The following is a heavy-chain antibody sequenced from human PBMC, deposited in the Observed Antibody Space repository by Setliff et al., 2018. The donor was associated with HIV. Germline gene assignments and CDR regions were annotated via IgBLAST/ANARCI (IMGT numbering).Heavy chain of an antibody. Sequence: SETLSLTCTVSGGSVSSSTTYYWGWIRQPPGKGLEWIGSMYYTGSSYYNPTLKSRVTISVDTSKTQFSLKVNSVTATDTAVYYCASHNGGWNYYLDYWGQGTLVTVSS. CDR2: MYYTGSS. J-gene: IGHJ4*02. CDR1: GGSVSSSTTYY. V-gene: IGHV4-39*01. D-gene: IGHD1-7*01. CDR3: ASHNGGWNYYLDY.